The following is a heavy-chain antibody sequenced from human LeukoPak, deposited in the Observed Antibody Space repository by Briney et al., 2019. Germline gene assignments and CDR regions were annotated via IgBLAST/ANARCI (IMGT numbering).Heavy chain of an antibody. J-gene: IGHJ4*02. V-gene: IGHV3-9*01. CDR1: GFTFDDYA. Sequence: PGGSLRLSCAASGFTFDDYAMHWGRQAPGNGLEWVSGISWNSGSIGYADSVKDRFTISRDNAKNSLYLQMNSLRAEDTALYYCAKDSVWGSYPMYYFDYWGQGTLVTVSS. CDR2: ISWNSGSI. D-gene: IGHD3-16*01. CDR3: AKDSVWGSYPMYYFDY.